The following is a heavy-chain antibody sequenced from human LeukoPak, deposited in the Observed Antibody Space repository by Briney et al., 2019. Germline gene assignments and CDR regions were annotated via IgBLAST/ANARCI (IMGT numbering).Heavy chain of an antibody. D-gene: IGHD3-3*01. Sequence: GGSLRLSCAASGFTFSGSAMHWVRQASGKGLEWVGRIRSKANSYATAYAASVKGRFTISRDDSKNTAYLQMNSLKAEDTAVYYCTGQYDFWSGAVGYWGQGTLVTVSS. CDR2: IRSKANSYAT. CDR1: GFTFSGSA. CDR3: TGQYDFWSGAVGY. V-gene: IGHV3-73*01. J-gene: IGHJ4*02.